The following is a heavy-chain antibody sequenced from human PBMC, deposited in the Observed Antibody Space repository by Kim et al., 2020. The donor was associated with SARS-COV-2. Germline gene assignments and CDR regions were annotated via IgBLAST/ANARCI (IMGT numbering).Heavy chain of an antibody. CDR3: ASVASSIAVAVAFDP. Sequence: SETLSLTCTVSGGSISSYYWSWIRQPPGKGLEWIGYIYYSGSTNYNPSLKSRVTISVDTSKNQISLKLSSVTAADTAVSYCASVASSIAVAVAFDPWGQGTLVTVSS. CDR2: IYYSGST. V-gene: IGHV4-59*01. CDR1: GGSISSYY. D-gene: IGHD6-19*01. J-gene: IGHJ5*02.